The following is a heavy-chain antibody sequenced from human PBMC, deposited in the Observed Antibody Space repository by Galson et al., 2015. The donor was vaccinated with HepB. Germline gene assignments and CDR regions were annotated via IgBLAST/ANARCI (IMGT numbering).Heavy chain of an antibody. CDR2: ISAYNGNK. CDR3: ARDGYSSGWSPGGFDY. J-gene: IGHJ4*02. V-gene: IGHV1-18*04. CDR1: GYTFTSYG. D-gene: IGHD6-19*01. Sequence: SVKVSCKASGYTFTSYGISWVRQAPGQGLEWMGWISAYNGNKNYAQKLQGRVTMTTDTSTSTAYMELRSLRSDDTAVYYCARDGYSSGWSPGGFDYWGQGTLVTVSS.